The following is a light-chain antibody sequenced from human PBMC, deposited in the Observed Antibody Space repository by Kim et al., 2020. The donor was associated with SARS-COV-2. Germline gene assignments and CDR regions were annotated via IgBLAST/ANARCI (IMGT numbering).Light chain of an antibody. CDR3: CSYAGSNNLV. CDR1: SRDVGGYND. CDR2: EVS. Sequence: GQSVSISCTGTSRDVGGYNDVSWYQQHPGKAPKLMIYEVSKRPSGVPDRFSGSKSGNTASLTVSGLQAEDEADYYCCSYAGSNNLVFGGGTQLTVL. V-gene: IGLV2-8*01. J-gene: IGLJ2*01.